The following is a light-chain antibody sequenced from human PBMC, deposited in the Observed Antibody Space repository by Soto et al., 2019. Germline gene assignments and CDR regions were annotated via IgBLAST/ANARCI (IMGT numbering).Light chain of an antibody. CDR2: EVT. Sequence: QSVLTQPASVSGSRGQSIIISCVGRDTDVGQDKSVSWYQQGPGHAPKLLIFEVTNRPSGVSKRFSGSRSGNTASLTISGLQPDDEGDYFCVSYTDTDTLVFGTGTKVTV. V-gene: IGLV2-14*01. CDR1: DTDVGQDKS. CDR3: VSYTDTDTLV. J-gene: IGLJ1*01.